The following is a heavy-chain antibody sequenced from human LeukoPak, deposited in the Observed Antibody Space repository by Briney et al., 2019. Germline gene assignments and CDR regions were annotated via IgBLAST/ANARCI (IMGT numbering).Heavy chain of an antibody. CDR1: GLTFSNHA. J-gene: IGHJ6*03. CDR3: ANLLVYFYYMDV. V-gene: IGHV3-23*01. CDR2: ITGGGMST. D-gene: IGHD2-15*01. Sequence: GGSLRLSCAASGLTFSNHAMNWVRQAPGKGLEWVAAITGGGMSTYYADSVKGRFTIFRDNSKNTLYLQMTSLRAEDTAVYYCANLLVYFYYMDVWGKGTTVTVSS.